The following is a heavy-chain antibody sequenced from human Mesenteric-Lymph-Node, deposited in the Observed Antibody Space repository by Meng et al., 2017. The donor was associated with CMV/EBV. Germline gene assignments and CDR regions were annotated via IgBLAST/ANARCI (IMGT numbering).Heavy chain of an antibody. CDR1: GFTFSDHY. D-gene: IGHD2-2*02. J-gene: IGHJ6*02. CDR2: ITSSGSST. V-gene: IGHV3-11*01. Sequence: GESLKISCAASGFTFSDHYMSWVRQAPGKGLEWVSHITSSGSSTYYADSVKGRFTISRDNAKNSLYLQMNSLRVEDTAVYYCARALGPVARPWYYGMDVWGQGTTVTVSS. CDR3: ARALGPVARPWYYGMDV.